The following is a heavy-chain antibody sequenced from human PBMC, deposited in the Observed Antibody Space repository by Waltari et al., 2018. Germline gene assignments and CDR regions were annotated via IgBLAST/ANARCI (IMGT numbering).Heavy chain of an antibody. CDR2: IYHSGST. CDR1: GYSISRGYS. Sequence: QVQLQESGPGLVKPSETLSLTCAVSGYSISRGYSWGWIRQSPGKGLEWIGSIYHSGSTYYNPSLKSRVTISVDTSKNQFSLKLSSVTAADTAVYYCARDWDDSSGWFDYWGQGTLVTVSS. D-gene: IGHD3-22*01. J-gene: IGHJ4*02. CDR3: ARDWDDSSGWFDY. V-gene: IGHV4-38-2*02.